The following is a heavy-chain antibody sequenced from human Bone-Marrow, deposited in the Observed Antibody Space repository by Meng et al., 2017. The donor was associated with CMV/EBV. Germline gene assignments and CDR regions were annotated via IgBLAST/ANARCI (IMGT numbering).Heavy chain of an antibody. J-gene: IGHJ5*02. CDR2: TYYRSKWYN. V-gene: IGHV6-1*01. Sequence: SDGAASHWIRQYPSKGIEWLGRTYYRSKWYNDYAVSVKSRITINPDTSKTQFSLQLNSVTPEDTAVYYCARDRFKWLVPQGWFDPWGQGTLVTVSS. CDR1: SDGAA. CDR3: ARDRFKWLVPQGWFDP. D-gene: IGHD6-19*01.